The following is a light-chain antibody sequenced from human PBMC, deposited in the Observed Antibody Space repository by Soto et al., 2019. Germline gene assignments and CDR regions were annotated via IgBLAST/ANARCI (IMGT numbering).Light chain of an antibody. J-gene: IGLJ1*01. CDR2: SNN. CDR3: AAWDDSLNGSYV. V-gene: IGLV1-44*01. CDR1: SSNIGSNT. Sequence: QAVVTQPPSASGTPGQRVTISCSGSSSNIGSNTVNWYQQLPGTAPKLLIYSNNQRPSGVPDRFSGSKSGTSASLAISALQSEDEADYYCAAWDDSLNGSYVFGTGTKLTVL.